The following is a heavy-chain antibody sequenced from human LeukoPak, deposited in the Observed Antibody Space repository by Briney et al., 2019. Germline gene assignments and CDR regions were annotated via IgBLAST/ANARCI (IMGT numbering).Heavy chain of an antibody. V-gene: IGHV4-59*12. CDR3: ARADPVSYFDY. CDR2: IYYSGST. J-gene: IGHJ4*02. Sequence: SETLSLTCTVSGGSISSYYWSWIRQPPGKGLEWIGYIYYSGSTNYNPSLKSRVTISVDTSKNQFSLKLSSVTAADTAVYYCARADPVSYFDYWGQGTLVTVSS. CDR1: GGSISSYY.